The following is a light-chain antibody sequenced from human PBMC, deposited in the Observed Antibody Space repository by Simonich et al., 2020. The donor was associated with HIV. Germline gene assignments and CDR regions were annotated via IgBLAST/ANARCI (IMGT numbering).Light chain of an antibody. CDR3: QQYNSYPRT. CDR1: QSVSSN. J-gene: IGKJ1*01. CDR2: GAS. V-gene: IGKV3-15*01. Sequence: EIVMTQSPATLSVSPGERATLSCRASQSVSSNLAWYQQKPGQAPRLLIYGASTRATGIPARFSGSGSGTEFTLTISSMQSEDFAVYYCQQYNSYPRTFGPGTKVEIK.